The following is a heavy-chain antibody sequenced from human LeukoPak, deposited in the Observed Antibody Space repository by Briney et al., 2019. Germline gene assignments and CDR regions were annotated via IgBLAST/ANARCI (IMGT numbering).Heavy chain of an antibody. D-gene: IGHD7-27*01. J-gene: IGHJ6*02. Sequence: PSETLSLTCTVSGASISSYYWSWIRQPPGKGLECIGYIYYSGSTNYNPSLKSRVTISVDTSKNQFSLRLSSVTAADTAVYYCARHARAPGDYYGMDVWGQGTTVTVSS. CDR2: IYYSGST. V-gene: IGHV4-59*01. CDR3: ARHARAPGDYYGMDV. CDR1: GASISSYY.